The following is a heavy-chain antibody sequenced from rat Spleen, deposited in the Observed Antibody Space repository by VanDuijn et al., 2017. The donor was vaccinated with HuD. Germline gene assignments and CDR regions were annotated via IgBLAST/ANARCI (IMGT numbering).Heavy chain of an antibody. CDR2: IDSAGTT. J-gene: IGHJ2*01. Sequence: EVQLQESGPGLVKPSQSLSLTCSVPGYSITSSYRWNWIRKFPGNRLEWMGYIDSAGTTNYNPSLKSRISITRDTSKNQFFLQLNSVTTEDTATYYCTRGPTRFDYWGQGVMVTVSS. V-gene: IGHV3-3*01. D-gene: IGHD1-10*01. CDR3: TRGPTRFDY. CDR1: GYSITSSYR.